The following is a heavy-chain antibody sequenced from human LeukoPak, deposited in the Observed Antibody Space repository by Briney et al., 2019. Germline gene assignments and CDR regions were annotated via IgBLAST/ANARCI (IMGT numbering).Heavy chain of an antibody. Sequence: SETLSLTCTVSGGSISGYYWSWIRQPPGKGLEWIGYVYYTGSGNYNPSLKSRVTISVDTSKNQFSLKLRSVTAADTAVYYCTRHGTHSGSGTYYHPDYWGQGTLVTVSS. CDR1: GGSISGYY. J-gene: IGHJ4*02. D-gene: IGHD2-15*01. CDR2: VYYTGSG. CDR3: TRHGTHSGSGTYYHPDY. V-gene: IGHV4-59*08.